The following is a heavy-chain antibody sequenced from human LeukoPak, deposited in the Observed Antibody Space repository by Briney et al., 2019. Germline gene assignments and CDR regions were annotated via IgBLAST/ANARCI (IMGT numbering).Heavy chain of an antibody. Sequence: GRSLRLSCAASGFTFSSYAMHWVRQAPGKGLEWVAVISYDGSNKYYADSVKGRFTISRDNSKNTLYLQMNSLRAEDTAVYYCAKDWSSGWSSAEYFQHWGQGTLVTVSS. V-gene: IGHV3-30-3*01. CDR2: ISYDGSNK. J-gene: IGHJ1*01. CDR1: GFTFSSYA. D-gene: IGHD6-19*01. CDR3: AKDWSSGWSSAEYFQH.